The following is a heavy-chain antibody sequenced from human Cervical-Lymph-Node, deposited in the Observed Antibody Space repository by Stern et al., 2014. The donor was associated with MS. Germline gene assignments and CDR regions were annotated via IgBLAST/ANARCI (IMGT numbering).Heavy chain of an antibody. Sequence: QMQLVESGGGLVKPGGSLRLSCRVSGFSFRDYYITWVRQAPGKGLEWISYISESSGHSIYYADSVQGRFTISRDNAKNSLYLQMNSLRAEDTAVYYCATGISSTLYYWGQGTLVTVSS. J-gene: IGHJ4*02. V-gene: IGHV3-11*01. CDR2: ISESSGHSI. CDR3: ATGISSTLYY. D-gene: IGHD1-1*01. CDR1: GFSFRDYY.